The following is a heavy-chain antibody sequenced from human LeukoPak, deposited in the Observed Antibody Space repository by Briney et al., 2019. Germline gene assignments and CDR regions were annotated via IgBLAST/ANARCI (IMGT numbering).Heavy chain of an antibody. CDR3: ARVALGSYNWFDP. Sequence: GGSLRLSCAASGFTFSRYWMHWVRQAPGKGLVWVSRISPDGSRTTYADSVKGRFTISRDNAKNTVYLQMDSLRAEDTAVYYCARVALGSYNWFDPWGQGTLVTVSS. J-gene: IGHJ5*02. D-gene: IGHD3-10*01. CDR1: GFTFSRYW. V-gene: IGHV3-74*01. CDR2: ISPDGSRT.